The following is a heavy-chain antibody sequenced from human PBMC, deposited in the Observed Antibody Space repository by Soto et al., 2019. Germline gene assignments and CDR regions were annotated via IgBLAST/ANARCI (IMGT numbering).Heavy chain of an antibody. CDR1: GGSISSGNYY. Sequence: QVQLQESGPGLVKPSQTLSLTCTVSGGSISSGNYYWSWIRQPPGKGLEWIGFISYSGTTHYSASLRSRVPISVDTSKNLCSLELSSVTAADTAVYYCATMGTPVTGLYYFDYWGQGTLVTVSS. D-gene: IGHD4-17*01. CDR3: ATMGTPVTGLYYFDY. V-gene: IGHV4-30-4*01. CDR2: ISYSGTT. J-gene: IGHJ4*02.